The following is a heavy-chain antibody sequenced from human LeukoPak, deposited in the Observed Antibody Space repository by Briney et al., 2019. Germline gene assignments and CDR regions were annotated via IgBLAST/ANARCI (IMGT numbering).Heavy chain of an antibody. Sequence: GGSVSLSCAASGFTFTSYAMSWVRQAPGKGLQWVSSISASGLSTYYADSVKGRFTISGDNSKNTLYLQLNSLRAEDTAIYYCAKGFSSGWYYRAFDLWRRGTLVTVSS. CDR2: ISASGLST. J-gene: IGHJ4*01. CDR1: GFTFTSYA. V-gene: IGHV3-23*01. D-gene: IGHD6-19*01. CDR3: AKGFSSGWYYRAFDL.